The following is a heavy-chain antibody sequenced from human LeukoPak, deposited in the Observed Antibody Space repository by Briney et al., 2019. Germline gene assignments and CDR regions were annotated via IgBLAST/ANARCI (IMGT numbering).Heavy chain of an antibody. Sequence: GGSLRLSCVGSGFTFSSYSMNWVRQAPGKGLEWVSVIYSGGSTYYADSVKGRFTISRDNSKNTLYLQMNSPRAEDTAVYYCARVYGGNPNYYYYYMDVWGKGTTVTISS. V-gene: IGHV3-66*01. CDR3: ARVYGGNPNYYYYYMDV. CDR1: GFTFSSYS. CDR2: IYSGGST. J-gene: IGHJ6*03. D-gene: IGHD4-23*01.